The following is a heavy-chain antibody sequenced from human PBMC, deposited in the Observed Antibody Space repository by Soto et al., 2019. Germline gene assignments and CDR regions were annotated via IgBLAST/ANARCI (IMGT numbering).Heavy chain of an antibody. Sequence: PSETLSLTCTVSCDSISSGPYYWSWIRQHPGKGLEWLGYISYSGSTYYNPSLKSRLTMSVDTSRNQFSLKLSSMTAADTAVYYCAREYCGGDCFYRNWFDPWGQGTLVTVSS. CDR2: ISYSGST. CDR3: AREYCGGDCFYRNWFDP. V-gene: IGHV4-31*03. J-gene: IGHJ5*02. D-gene: IGHD2-21*02. CDR1: CDSISSGPYY.